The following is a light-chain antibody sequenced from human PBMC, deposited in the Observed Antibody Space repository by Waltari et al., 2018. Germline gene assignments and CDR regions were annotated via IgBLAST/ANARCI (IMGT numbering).Light chain of an antibody. CDR1: TGAVTSGQW. Sequence: QAVVTQEPSLTVSPGGTVTLTCGSSTGAVTSGQWPYWFQQKPGRAPRPLIYDTSNRLSGTPARCSGALLGGRAALTLSGAQPEDEAEYYCSLSYSDGQVIFGGGTKLTVL. J-gene: IGLJ2*01. V-gene: IGLV7-46*01. CDR2: DTS. CDR3: SLSYSDGQVI.